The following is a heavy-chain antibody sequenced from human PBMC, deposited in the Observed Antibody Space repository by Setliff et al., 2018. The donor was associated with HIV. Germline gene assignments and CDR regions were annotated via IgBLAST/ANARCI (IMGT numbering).Heavy chain of an antibody. V-gene: IGHV4-38-2*01. CDR2: IYHSGST. D-gene: IGHD3-3*01. CDR3: ARHSGGSFYNFWSGDYYYYGMDV. J-gene: IGHJ6*02. Sequence: SETLSLTCAVSGYSISSGYYWGWIRQPPGKGLEWIGSIYHSGSTYYNPSLKSRVTISVDTSKNQSSLKLSSVTAADTAVYYCARHSGGSFYNFWSGDYYYYGMDVWGQGTTVTVSS. CDR1: GYSISSGYY.